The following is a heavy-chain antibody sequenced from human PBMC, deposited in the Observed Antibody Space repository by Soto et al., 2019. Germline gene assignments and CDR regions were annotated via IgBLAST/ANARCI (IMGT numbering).Heavy chain of an antibody. CDR3: TGRGGDSLPAI. Sequence: EVPLVESGGGLVQPGDSLKLSCAGLGFNFSGSALHWVRQPSGKGLEWVGRIRTRSKKFATSYATSVRGRFSLSRDDSTHTAFLQMNSLRDDDTGVYFCTGRGGDSLPAIWGQGTLFTVSS. J-gene: IGHJ4*02. CDR2: IRTRSKKFAT. D-gene: IGHD4-17*01. CDR1: GFNFSGSA. V-gene: IGHV3-73*01.